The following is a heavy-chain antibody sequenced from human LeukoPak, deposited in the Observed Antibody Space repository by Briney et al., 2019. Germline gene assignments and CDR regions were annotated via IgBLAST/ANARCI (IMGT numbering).Heavy chain of an antibody. CDR2: IKQDGSEK. CDR1: GCTFSSYW. J-gene: IGHJ6*02. CDR3: ARDRFGTGYYYYGMDV. Sequence: GGSLRLSGAASGCTFSSYWMSWVRQAPGKGLEWVANIKQDGSEKYYVDSVKGRFTISRDNAKNSLYLQMNSLRAEDTAVYYCARDRFGTGYYYYGMDVWGQGTTVTVSS. D-gene: IGHD3-10*01. V-gene: IGHV3-7*01.